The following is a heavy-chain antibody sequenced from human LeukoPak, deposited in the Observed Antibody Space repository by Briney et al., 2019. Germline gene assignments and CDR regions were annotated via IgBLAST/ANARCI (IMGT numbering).Heavy chain of an antibody. Sequence: SVKVSCKASGGTFSSYAISWVRQAPGQGLEWMGGIIPIFGTANYAQKFQGRVTITRNTSISTAYMELSSLRSEDTAVYYCARGTGLQSFSRGWFWDAFDIWGQGTMVTVSS. J-gene: IGHJ3*02. V-gene: IGHV1-69*05. D-gene: IGHD6-19*01. CDR2: IIPIFGTA. CDR1: GGTFSSYA. CDR3: ARGTGLQSFSRGWFWDAFDI.